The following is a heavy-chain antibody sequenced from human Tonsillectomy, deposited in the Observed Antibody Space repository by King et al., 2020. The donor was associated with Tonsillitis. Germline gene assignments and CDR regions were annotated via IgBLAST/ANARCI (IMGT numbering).Heavy chain of an antibody. D-gene: IGHD3-10*01. CDR3: ARDWYYSGSGTYCPDY. CDR1: GFTFSSYG. V-gene: IGHV3-33*05. J-gene: IGHJ4*02. Sequence: VQLVESGGGVVQPGRSLRLSCAASGFTFSSYGIHWVRQAPGKGLEWVTLISYDGTYKYYADSVKGRFTISRDNSKNTVYLQMNSLRAEDTAVYYCARDWYYSGSGTYCPDYWGQGTLVTVSS. CDR2: ISYDGTYK.